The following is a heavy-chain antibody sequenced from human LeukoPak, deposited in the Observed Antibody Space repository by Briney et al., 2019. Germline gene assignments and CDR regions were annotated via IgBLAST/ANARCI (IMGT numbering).Heavy chain of an antibody. J-gene: IGHJ4*02. CDR1: GYSFTSYW. CDR3: ARRSSGGSYWD. V-gene: IGHV5-51*03. D-gene: IGHD1-26*01. CDR2: IYPGDSEA. Sequence: GESLKISCKGSGYSFTSYWIAWVRQMPGKGLEWMAIIYPGDSEARYSPSFQGQVTISADKSITTAYLQWSSLKASDTAMYYCARRSSGGSYWDWGQGTLVTVSS.